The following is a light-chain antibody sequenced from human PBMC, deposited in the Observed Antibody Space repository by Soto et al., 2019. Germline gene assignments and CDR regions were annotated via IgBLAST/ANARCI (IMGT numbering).Light chain of an antibody. Sequence: QSVLTQPASVSGSTGQSITISCTGTSSDVGGYNYVSWYQQHPGKAPKLMIYDVTNRPSGVSNRFSGSKSGNTASLTISGLQAEDEADYYCSSYTGSTTLGVFGTGTKVTVL. CDR1: SSDVGGYNY. V-gene: IGLV2-14*01. CDR2: DVT. CDR3: SSYTGSTTLGV. J-gene: IGLJ1*01.